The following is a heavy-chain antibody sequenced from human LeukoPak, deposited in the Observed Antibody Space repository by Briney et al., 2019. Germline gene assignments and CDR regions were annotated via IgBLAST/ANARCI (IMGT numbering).Heavy chain of an antibody. CDR2: MNPNSGNT. V-gene: IGHV1-8*01. Sequence: ASVKVSCKASGYTFTSYDINWVRQATGQGLEWVGWMNPNSGNTGYAQKFQGRVTMTRNTSISTAYMELSSLRSEDTAVYYCARGCSSTSCYGEWYFDYWGQGTLVTVSS. J-gene: IGHJ4*02. D-gene: IGHD2-2*01. CDR1: GYTFTSYD. CDR3: ARGCSSTSCYGEWYFDY.